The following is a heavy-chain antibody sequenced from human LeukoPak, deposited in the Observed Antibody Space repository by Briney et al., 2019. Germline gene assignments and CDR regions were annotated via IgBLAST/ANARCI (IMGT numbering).Heavy chain of an antibody. D-gene: IGHD3-3*01. CDR2: ISAYNGNT. CDR3: ARAVTIFGVVTRFDP. J-gene: IGHJ5*02. V-gene: IGHV1-18*01. Sequence: ASVKVSCKASGYTFTSYGISWVRQAPGQGLEWMGWISAYNGNTNYAQKLQGRVTMTTDTSTSTAYMELRSLRSVDTAVYYCARAVTIFGVVTRFDPWGQGTLVTVSS. CDR1: GYTFTSYG.